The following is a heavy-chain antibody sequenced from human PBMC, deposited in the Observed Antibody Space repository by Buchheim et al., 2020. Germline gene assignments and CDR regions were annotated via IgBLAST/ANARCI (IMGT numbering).Heavy chain of an antibody. CDR1: GFTFNTYN. V-gene: IGHV3-21*01. D-gene: IGHD1-1*01. J-gene: IGHJ6*02. CDR2: ISGSGTYA. CDR3: ARDRSGTIPYYHYGMDV. Sequence: EVQLVESGGGLVKPGGSLRLSCAASGFTFNTYNMNWVRQAPGKGLEWVSSISGSGTYAYYADSVKGRFTVSRDNPKNALYLRMNSLRAEDAAVYYCARDRSGTIPYYHYGMDVWGQGTT.